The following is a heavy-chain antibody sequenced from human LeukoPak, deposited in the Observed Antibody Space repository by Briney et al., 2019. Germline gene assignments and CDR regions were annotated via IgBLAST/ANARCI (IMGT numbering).Heavy chain of an antibody. CDR1: GFTFSSYW. J-gene: IGHJ4*02. CDR2: IKEDGSEK. V-gene: IGHV3-7*01. CDR3: YCGTYSGFDN. Sequence: GGSLRLSCAASGFTFSSYWMNWIRQAPGKGLEWVATIKEDGSEKYYADSVKGRFTISRDNAKNSLYLQVNSLRAEDTAVYYCYCGTYSGFDNWGQGTQVTVSS. D-gene: IGHD1-26*01.